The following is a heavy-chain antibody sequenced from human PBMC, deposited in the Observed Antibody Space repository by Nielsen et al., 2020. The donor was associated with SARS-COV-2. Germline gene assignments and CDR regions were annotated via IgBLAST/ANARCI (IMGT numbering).Heavy chain of an antibody. CDR2: INSDGSST. CDR1: AFTFSTYW. D-gene: IGHD3-22*01. CDR3: ATGERTMIGVAITPPAFDI. V-gene: IGHV3-74*01. J-gene: IGHJ3*02. Sequence: GESLKISCAASAFTFSTYWMHWVCQAPGKGLVWVSRINSDGSSTSYADSVKGQFTISRDISKNTLYLQMNSLRAEDTAVYYCATGERTMIGVAITPPAFDIWGQGTMVTVSS.